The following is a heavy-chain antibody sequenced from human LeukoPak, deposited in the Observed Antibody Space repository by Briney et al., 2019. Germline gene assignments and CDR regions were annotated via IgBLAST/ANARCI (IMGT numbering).Heavy chain of an antibody. CDR2: IYSGGST. CDR3: AKDYYYGSGSYRY. D-gene: IGHD3-10*01. J-gene: IGHJ4*02. Sequence: GGSLRLSCAASGFTVSSNYMSWVRQAPGKGLEWVSVIYSGGSTYYADSVKGRFTISRDNSKSTLYIQMNSLRAENTAVYYCAKDYYYGSGSYRYWGQGTLVTVSS. CDR1: GFTVSSNY. V-gene: IGHV3-53*05.